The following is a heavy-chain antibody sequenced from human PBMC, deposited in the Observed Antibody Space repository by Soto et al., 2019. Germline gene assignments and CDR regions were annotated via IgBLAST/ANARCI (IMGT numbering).Heavy chain of an antibody. CDR3: ARGTLPSIMVRGVIPPFDY. CDR2: MNPNSGNT. Sequence: QVQLVQSGAEVKKPGASVKVSCKASGYTFTSYDINWVRQATGQGLEWMGWMNPNSGNTGYAQKFQGRVTMTRNTSLGTAYMELSSRGSEDTAVYYCARGTLPSIMVRGVIPPFDYWGQGTLVTVSS. V-gene: IGHV1-8*01. J-gene: IGHJ4*02. CDR1: GYTFTSYD. D-gene: IGHD3-10*01.